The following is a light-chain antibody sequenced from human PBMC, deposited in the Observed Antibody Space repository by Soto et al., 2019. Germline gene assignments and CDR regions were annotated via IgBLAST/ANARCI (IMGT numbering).Light chain of an antibody. V-gene: IGLV1-44*01. CDR2: NDN. Sequence: QSVLTQPPSASGTPGQRVTISCTGSSSDIGGNTVNWYQQLPGTAPKLLMYNDNQRPSGVPDRFSGSKSGTSASLAISGLQSEDEADYYWAAWAASLTDVVFGGGTKLTVL. CDR3: AAWAASLTDVV. CDR1: SSDIGGNT. J-gene: IGLJ2*01.